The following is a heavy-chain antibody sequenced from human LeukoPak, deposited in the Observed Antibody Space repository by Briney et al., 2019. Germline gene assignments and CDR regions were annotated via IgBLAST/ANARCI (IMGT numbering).Heavy chain of an antibody. D-gene: IGHD7-27*01. V-gene: IGHV3-30*18. CDR3: TKDLLFSNWGSRGLDV. J-gene: IGHJ6*02. Sequence: SGRSLRLSCAASGFTFSSYGMHWVRQAPGKGLEWVAVISYDGSKDYHADSVKGRFTISRDDSKNTLYLQMNSLRAEDTAVYYCTKDLLFSNWGSRGLDVWGQGTTVTVSS. CDR2: ISYDGSKD. CDR1: GFTFSSYG.